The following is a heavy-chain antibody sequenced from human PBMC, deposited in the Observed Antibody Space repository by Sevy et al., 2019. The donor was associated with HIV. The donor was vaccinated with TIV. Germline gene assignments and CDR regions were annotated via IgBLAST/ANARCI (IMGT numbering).Heavy chain of an antibody. J-gene: IGHJ4*02. CDR3: AKGLRITMIVVVIPGDPNVDY. Sequence: GGSLRLSCAASGFTFSSYAMSWVRQAPGKGLEWVSAISGSGGSTYYADSVKGRFTISRDNSKNTLYLQMNSLRAEDTAVYYSAKGLRITMIVVVIPGDPNVDYWGQGTLVTVSS. CDR2: ISGSGGST. D-gene: IGHD3-22*01. V-gene: IGHV3-23*01. CDR1: GFTFSSYA.